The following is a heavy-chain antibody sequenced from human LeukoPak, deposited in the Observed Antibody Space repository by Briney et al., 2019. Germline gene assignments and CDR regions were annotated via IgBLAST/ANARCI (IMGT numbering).Heavy chain of an antibody. Sequence: ASVKVSCKASGYTFTSYGISWVRQAPGQGLEWMGWISAYNGNTNYAQKLQGRVTVTTDTSTSTAYMELRSLRSDDTAVYYCAKLEGYDFWSGYYTGSWFDPWGQGTLVTVSS. D-gene: IGHD3-3*01. J-gene: IGHJ5*02. CDR3: AKLEGYDFWSGYYTGSWFDP. CDR2: ISAYNGNT. V-gene: IGHV1-18*01. CDR1: GYTFTSYG.